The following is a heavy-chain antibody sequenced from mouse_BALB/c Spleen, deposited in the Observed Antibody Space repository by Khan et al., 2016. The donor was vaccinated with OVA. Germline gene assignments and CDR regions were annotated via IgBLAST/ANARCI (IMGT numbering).Heavy chain of an antibody. D-gene: IGHD1-1*02. CDR3: ARSGWLKGLFVY. CDR1: GFSFTDYM. Sequence: VQLKQSGPELVKPGASVKISCKTSGFSFTDYMMLWVKQSHGKSLEWIGSINPYYGSTTYNLKFKDKATLTVDKSSNTAYMQLNSLTSEDSAVYYCARSGWLKGLFVYWGQGTLVTVSA. V-gene: IGHV1-39*01. CDR2: INPYYGST. J-gene: IGHJ3*01.